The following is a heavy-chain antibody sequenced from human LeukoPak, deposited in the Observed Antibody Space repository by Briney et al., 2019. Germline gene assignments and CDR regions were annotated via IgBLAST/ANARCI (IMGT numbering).Heavy chain of an antibody. CDR1: GDSSDAYY. J-gene: IGHJ4*02. V-gene: IGHV4-59*12. D-gene: IGHD3-16*01. Sequence: PSETLSLTCTVSGDSSDAYYWSWIRQPPGKGLEWIGNIRFSGSSNYNPSLKSRVTISLDTSKNQFSLSLSSVTAADTAVYYCARGSVWRTSPVRGPLDYWGQGTLVAVSS. CDR2: IRFSGSS. CDR3: ARGSVWRTSPVRGPLDY.